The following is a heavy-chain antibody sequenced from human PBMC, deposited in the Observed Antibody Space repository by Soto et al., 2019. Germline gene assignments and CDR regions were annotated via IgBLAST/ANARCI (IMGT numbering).Heavy chain of an antibody. CDR1: GGYISTYY. CDR2: IYCSGST. CDR3: ARARGSYYNFDY. J-gene: IGHJ4*02. Sequence: SESLSLTCTVSGGYISTYYWSWIRQPPGKGLEWIGYIYCSGSTNYNPSLKSRVTISVDTSKNQFSLKLNSVTAADTALFYCARARGSYYNFDYWGQGTLVTVSS. V-gene: IGHV4-59*01. D-gene: IGHD3-10*01.